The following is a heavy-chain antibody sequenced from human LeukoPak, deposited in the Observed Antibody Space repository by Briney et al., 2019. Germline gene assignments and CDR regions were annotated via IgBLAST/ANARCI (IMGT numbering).Heavy chain of an antibody. V-gene: IGHV3-52*01. Sequence: GGSLRLSCAASGFTFSSSWMHWVCQAPEKGLEWVADIKCDGSEKYYVDSVKGRLTISRDNAKNSLYLQVNSLRAEDTAVYYCARSQSSRQITIPKTRRYFDYWGQGVLVTVSS. J-gene: IGHJ4*02. D-gene: IGHD3-10*01. CDR2: IKCDGSEK. CDR3: ARSQSSRQITIPKTRRYFDY. CDR1: GFTFSSSW.